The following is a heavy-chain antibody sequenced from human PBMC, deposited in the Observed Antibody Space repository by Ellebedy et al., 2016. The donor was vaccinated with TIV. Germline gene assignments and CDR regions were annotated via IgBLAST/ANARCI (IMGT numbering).Heavy chain of an antibody. J-gene: IGHJ6*02. CDR2: ISVYNAVS. Sequence: ASVKVSXXASGYSFTEYGVGWVRQAPGQGLEWMGWISVYNAVSSYTQKFRDRLTVTADTSTTTGSMELRSLRFDNTAVYYCARLRGDYGDYALDVWGQGTTVTVSS. CDR1: GYSFTEYG. D-gene: IGHD4-17*01. CDR3: ARLRGDYGDYALDV. V-gene: IGHV1-18*01.